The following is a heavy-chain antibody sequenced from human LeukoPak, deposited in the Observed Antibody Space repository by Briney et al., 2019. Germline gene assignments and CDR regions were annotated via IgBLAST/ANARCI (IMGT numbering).Heavy chain of an antibody. CDR2: IYHSGST. Sequence: PSETLSLTCAVSGGSISSGGYSWSWIRQPPGKGLEWIGYIYHSGSTYYNPSLKSRVTISVDRSKNQFSLKLSSVTAADTAVYYCARSTVTFPPDYWGQGTLVTVSS. CDR1: GGSISSGGYS. J-gene: IGHJ4*02. CDR3: ARSTVTFPPDY. D-gene: IGHD4-11*01. V-gene: IGHV4-30-2*01.